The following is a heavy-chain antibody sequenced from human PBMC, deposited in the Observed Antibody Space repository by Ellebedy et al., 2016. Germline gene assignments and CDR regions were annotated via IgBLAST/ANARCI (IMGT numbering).Heavy chain of an antibody. CDR3: TRVLRGQRYYS. Sequence: GGSLRLSCAASGFTFSSYGMHWVRQASGKGLEWVGRIRSKANSYATAYAASVKGRFTISRDDSKNTAYLQMNSLKTEDTAVYYCTRVLRGQRYYSWGQGTLVTVSS. V-gene: IGHV3-73*01. CDR2: IRSKANSYAT. J-gene: IGHJ4*02. D-gene: IGHD3-9*01. CDR1: GFTFSSYG.